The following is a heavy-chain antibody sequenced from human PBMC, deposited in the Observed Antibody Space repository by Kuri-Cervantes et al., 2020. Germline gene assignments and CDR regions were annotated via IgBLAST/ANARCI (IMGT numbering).Heavy chain of an antibody. J-gene: IGHJ4*02. CDR1: GGSISSSSYY. D-gene: IGHD1-26*01. V-gene: IGHV4-39*07. CDR2: IYYSGST. Sequence: GSLRLSCTVSGGSISSSSYYWGWIRQPPGKGLEWIGSIYYSGSTYYNPSLKSRVTISVDTSKNQFSLKLSSVTAADTAVYYCARDLLPYYWGQGTLVTVSS. CDR3: ARDLLPYY.